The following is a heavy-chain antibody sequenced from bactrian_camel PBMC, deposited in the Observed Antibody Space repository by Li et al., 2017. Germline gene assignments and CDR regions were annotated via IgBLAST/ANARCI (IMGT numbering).Heavy chain of an antibody. CDR2: IRPGATTT. V-gene: IGHV3S61*01. CDR1: GIILAGAVC. CDR3: AAQFLEASCAVVHAIDN. J-gene: IGHJ4*01. D-gene: IGHD2*01. Sequence: HVQLVESGGDSVQAGGSLKLSCLGNGIILAGAVCVGWFRQVPGKEREGVASIRPGATTTAYASSVRGRFSISLDTAKNTVFLQMNSLKPEDTATYYCAAQFLEASCAVVHAIDNWGQGTQVTVS.